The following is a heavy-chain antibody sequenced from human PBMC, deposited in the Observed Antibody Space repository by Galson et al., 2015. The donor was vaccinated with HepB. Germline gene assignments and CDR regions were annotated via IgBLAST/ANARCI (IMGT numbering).Heavy chain of an antibody. CDR2: IYPGDSDT. CDR1: GYSFTCYW. CDR3: ARQGQYSSGWPGTDAFDI. J-gene: IGHJ3*02. Sequence: QSGAEVKKPGESLKISCKGSGYSFTCYWIGWVRQMPGKGLEWMGIIYPGDSDTRYSPSFQGQVTISADKSISTAYLQWSSLKAPDTAMYYCARQGQYSSGWPGTDAFDIWGQGTMVTVSS. V-gene: IGHV5-51*01. D-gene: IGHD6-19*01.